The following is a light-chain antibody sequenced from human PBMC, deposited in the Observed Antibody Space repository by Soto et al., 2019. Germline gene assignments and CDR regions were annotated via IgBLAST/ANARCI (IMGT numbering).Light chain of an antibody. V-gene: IGKV3-20*01. J-gene: IGKJ1*01. Sequence: EIGLTQSPGTLSLSPGERATLSCRAIQSVSSSYLAWYQQKPGQAPRPLIYGASSRAIGIPDRFSGSGSGTDFTLTISRLEPEDFAVYYCQQYGSSPWTFGQGTKVDIK. CDR2: GAS. CDR1: QSVSSSY. CDR3: QQYGSSPWT.